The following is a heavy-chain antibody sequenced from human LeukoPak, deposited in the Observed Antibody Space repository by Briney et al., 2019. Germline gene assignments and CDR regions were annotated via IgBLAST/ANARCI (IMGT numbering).Heavy chain of an antibody. V-gene: IGHV3-15*01. CDR3: TTDGDDVVTDEFDF. CDR2: IKSKSDDGTT. CDR1: GFTFNNNA. D-gene: IGHD2-15*01. Sequence: GGSLRLSCAVSGFTFNNNALSWVRQAPGKGLEWVGRIKSKSDDGTTDYAAPMQGRFTISRDDSKNMLYLHMSNLKTEDTAVYYCTTDGDDVVTDEFDFWGQGTLVTVSS. J-gene: IGHJ4*02.